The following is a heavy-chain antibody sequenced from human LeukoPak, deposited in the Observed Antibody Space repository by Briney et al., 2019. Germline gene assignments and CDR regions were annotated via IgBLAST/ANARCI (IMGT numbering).Heavy chain of an antibody. CDR2: IYYSGST. CDR1: GGSISSYY. Sequence: SETLSLTCTVSGGSISSYYWSWIRQPPGKGLEWIGYIYYSGSTNYNPSLESRVTISVDASKNQFSLKLNSVTAADTAVYYCAKALYSTSSSYYYGMDVWGQGTTVTVSS. CDR3: AKALYSTSSSYYYGMDV. J-gene: IGHJ6*02. V-gene: IGHV4-59*08. D-gene: IGHD6-13*01.